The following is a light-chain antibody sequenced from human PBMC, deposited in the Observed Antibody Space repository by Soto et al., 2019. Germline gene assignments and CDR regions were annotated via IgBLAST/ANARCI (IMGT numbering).Light chain of an antibody. CDR1: QGIGSW. CDR3: QQASSFPLT. J-gene: IGKJ4*01. CDR2: SAS. Sequence: IQMTQPPSSVSASVGDTVTITCRASQGIGSWLAWYHQIPGKAPKLLIYSASSLQSGTPSRFTGRGSGAAFTLTITNLQPEDVGVYHCQQASSFPLTFGGGTKVEIK. V-gene: IGKV1-12*01.